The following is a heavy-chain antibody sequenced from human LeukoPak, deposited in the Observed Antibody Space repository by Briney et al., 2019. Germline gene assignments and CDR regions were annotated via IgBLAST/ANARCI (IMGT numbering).Heavy chain of an antibody. CDR3: AKDIVVVPAAAQDY. CDR2: ISGSGGST. D-gene: IGHD2-2*01. CDR1: GFTFSSYA. V-gene: IGHV3-23*01. Sequence: GGSLRLSCAASGFTFSSYAMSWVRQAPGKGLEWVSAISGSGGSTYYADSVKGRFTISRDNSKNTLYLQMNSLRAEDTAVYYCAKDIVVVPAAAQDYWGQGTLVTVSS. J-gene: IGHJ4*02.